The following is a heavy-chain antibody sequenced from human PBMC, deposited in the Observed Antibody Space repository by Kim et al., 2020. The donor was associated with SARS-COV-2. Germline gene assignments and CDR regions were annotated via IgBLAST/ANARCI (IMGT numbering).Heavy chain of an antibody. Sequence: SETLSLTCTVSGGSISSSSYYWGWIRQPPGKGLEWIGSIYYSGSTYYNPSLKSRVTISVATSKNQFSLKLSSVTAADTAVYYCARHSEALGELSHSDYWGQGALVTVSS. J-gene: IGHJ4*02. CDR2: IYYSGST. V-gene: IGHV4-39*01. CDR1: GGSISSSSYY. D-gene: IGHD3-16*02. CDR3: ARHSEALGELSHSDY.